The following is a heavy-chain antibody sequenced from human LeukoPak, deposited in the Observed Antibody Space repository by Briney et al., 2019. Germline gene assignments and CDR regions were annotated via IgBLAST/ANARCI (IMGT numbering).Heavy chain of an antibody. J-gene: IGHJ4*02. CDR2: ISSSGSTI. D-gene: IGHD3-10*01. CDR1: GFTFSSYE. Sequence: GGSLRLSCAASGFTFSSYEMNWVRQAPGKGLEWVSYISSSGSTIYYADSVKGRFTISRDNAKNSLYLQMNSLRAEGTAVYYCASGDGGGFDYWGQGTLVTVSS. V-gene: IGHV3-48*03. CDR3: ASGDGGGFDY.